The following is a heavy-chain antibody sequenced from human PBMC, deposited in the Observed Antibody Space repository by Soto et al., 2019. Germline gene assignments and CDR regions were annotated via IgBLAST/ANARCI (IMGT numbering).Heavy chain of an antibody. D-gene: IGHD3-10*01. CDR1: GYTFTSYD. J-gene: IGHJ4*02. CDR3: ASFASSTPYYYGSGSYYNVDY. V-gene: IGHV1-8*01. CDR2: MNPNSGNT. Sequence: ASVKVSCKASGYTFTSYDINWVRQATGQGLEWMGWMNPNSGNTGYAQKFQGRVTMTRNTSISTAYMELSSLRSEDTAVYYCASFASSTPYYYGSGSYYNVDYWGQGILLTVSS.